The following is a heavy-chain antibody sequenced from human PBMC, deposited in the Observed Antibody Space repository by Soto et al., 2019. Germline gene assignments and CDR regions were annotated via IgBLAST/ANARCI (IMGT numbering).Heavy chain of an antibody. D-gene: IGHD1-1*01. V-gene: IGHV3-23*01. J-gene: IGHJ5*02. CDR3: KLGWNDKYNCFDP. Sequence: GGSLSLSCTSSGFTFSDYTLNRARHAPGQGLEWVSDISSSSGSTYYADSVKGRFTISRDNSKNTLYLQMNSLRAEDTAVYYCKLGWNDKYNCFDPWGQGTLVTVSS. CDR2: ISSSSGST. CDR1: GFTFSDYT.